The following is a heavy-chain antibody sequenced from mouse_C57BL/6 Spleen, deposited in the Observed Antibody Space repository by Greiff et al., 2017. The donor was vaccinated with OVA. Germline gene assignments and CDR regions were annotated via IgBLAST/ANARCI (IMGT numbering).Heavy chain of an antibody. V-gene: IGHV1-62-2*01. CDR1: GYTFTEYT. D-gene: IGHD2-12*01. CDR2: FYPGSGSI. Sequence: VQLVESGAELVKPGASVKLSCKASGYTFTEYTIHWVKQRSGQGLEWIGWFYPGSGSIKYNEKFKDKATLTADKSSSTVYMELSRLTSEDSAVYFCARDYDYDAWFAYWGQGTLVTVSA. J-gene: IGHJ3*01. CDR3: ARDYDYDAWFAY.